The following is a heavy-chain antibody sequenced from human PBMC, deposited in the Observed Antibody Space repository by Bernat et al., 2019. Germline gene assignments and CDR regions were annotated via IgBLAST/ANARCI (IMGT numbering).Heavy chain of an antibody. CDR2: INVGNGNT. Sequence: QVQLVQSGTEVKKPGASVKVSCKASGYTFTAYTIHWVRQAPGQRLEWMGWINVGNGNTKYSQKFQGRVTITRDTSASTVYMELSSLRSEDTAVYYCAREYCSGGSCYRLDSWGQGTLVTVSS. CDR1: GYTFTAYT. J-gene: IGHJ4*02. D-gene: IGHD2-15*01. CDR3: AREYCSGGSCYRLDS. V-gene: IGHV1-3*01.